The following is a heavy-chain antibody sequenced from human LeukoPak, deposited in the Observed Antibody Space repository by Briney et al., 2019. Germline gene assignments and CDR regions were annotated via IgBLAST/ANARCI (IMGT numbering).Heavy chain of an antibody. V-gene: IGHV3-30*02. CDR1: GFTFSSYG. CDR3: ARGTICSGGSCYWNSFDY. D-gene: IGHD2-15*01. Sequence: GGSLRLSCAASGFTFSSYGMHWVRQAPGKGLEWVAFIRYDGSNKYYADSVKGRFTISRDNSKNTLYLQMNSLRTEDTAVYYCARGTICSGGSCYWNSFDYWGQGTLVTVSS. J-gene: IGHJ4*02. CDR2: IRYDGSNK.